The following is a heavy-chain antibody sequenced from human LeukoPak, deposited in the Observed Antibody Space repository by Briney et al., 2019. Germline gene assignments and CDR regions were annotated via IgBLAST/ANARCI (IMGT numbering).Heavy chain of an antibody. CDR2: MLYDGNNK. CDR1: GFTISTYG. J-gene: IGHJ4*02. CDR3: AKDRPLGAAGLIDS. D-gene: IGHD6-13*01. V-gene: IGHV3-30*02. Sequence: GGSLRLSCVASGFTISTYGIHWVRQTPGKGLEWVAVMLYDGNNKYYADSVKGRFAISRDKSKNTVHLQMNNLRPEDTALYYCAKDRPLGAAGLIDSWGQGTLLTVSS.